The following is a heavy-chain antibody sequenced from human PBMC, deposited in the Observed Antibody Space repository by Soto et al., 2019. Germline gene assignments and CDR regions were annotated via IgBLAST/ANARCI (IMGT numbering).Heavy chain of an antibody. CDR1: GYSFTSYW. Sequence: GESLKISCKGSGYSFTSYWIGWVRQMPGKGLEWMGIIYPGDSDTRYSPSFQGQVTISADKSISTAYLQWSSLKASDTAMYYCARGTRYCSSTSCPEIYYYYYGMDVWGQGTKVTVSS. V-gene: IGHV5-51*01. J-gene: IGHJ6*02. CDR2: IYPGDSDT. D-gene: IGHD2-2*01. CDR3: ARGTRYCSSTSCPEIYYYYYGMDV.